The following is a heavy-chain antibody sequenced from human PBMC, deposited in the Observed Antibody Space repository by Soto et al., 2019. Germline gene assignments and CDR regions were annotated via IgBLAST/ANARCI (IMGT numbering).Heavy chain of an antibody. Sequence: GASVKVSCKASGYTFTSYYMHWVRQAPGQGLEWMGIINPSGGSTSYAQKFQGRVTMTRDTSTNTVYMELSSLRSEDTAVYYCASETLEYGSSSGYYYYGMDVWGQGTTVTVSS. D-gene: IGHD6-6*01. J-gene: IGHJ6*02. CDR3: ASETLEYGSSSGYYYYGMDV. V-gene: IGHV1-46*01. CDR2: INPSGGST. CDR1: GYTFTSYY.